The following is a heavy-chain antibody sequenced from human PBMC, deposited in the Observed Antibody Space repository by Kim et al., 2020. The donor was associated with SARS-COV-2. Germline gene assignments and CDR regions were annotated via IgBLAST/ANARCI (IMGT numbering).Heavy chain of an antibody. CDR1: GGSFSCYY. V-gene: IGHV4-34*01. J-gene: IGHJ5*02. CDR2: INHSGST. CDR3: ARVTLGYSTT. D-gene: IGHD6-13*01. Sequence: SETLSLTCAVYGGSFSCYYWSWIRQPPGKGLEWIGEINHSGSTNYNPSLKSRVTISVDTSKNQFSLKLSSVTAADTAVYYCARVTLGYSTTWGQGTLVTVSS.